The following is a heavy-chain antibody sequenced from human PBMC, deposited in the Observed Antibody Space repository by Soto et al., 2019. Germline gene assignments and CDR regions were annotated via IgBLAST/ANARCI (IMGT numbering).Heavy chain of an antibody. CDR1: GFVFKDSS. V-gene: IGHV3-73*01. J-gene: IGHJ4*02. Sequence: EVLLVESGGGLVQPGGSLRLSCAASGFVFKDSSIHWVRQASGKGLEWVGRIRDRAFRYATAYAASVEGRFTISRDDSTNTAYLQMNGLKTEDTAIYYCTRLISAAQDYWGQGTLVTVSS. CDR3: TRLISAAQDY. CDR2: IRDRAFRYAT. D-gene: IGHD3-10*01.